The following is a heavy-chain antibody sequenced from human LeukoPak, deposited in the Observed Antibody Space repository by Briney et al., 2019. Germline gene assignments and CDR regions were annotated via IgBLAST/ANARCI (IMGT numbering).Heavy chain of an antibody. CDR1: GGSFSGYY. V-gene: IGHV4-34*01. CDR3: ARAEVLDV. Sequence: SETLSLTCAVYGGSFSGYYWSWIRQPPGKGLEWIGEINHSGSTNYNPSLKSRVTISVDTSKNQFSLKLSSVTAADTAVYYCARAEVLDVWGQGTTVTVSS. D-gene: IGHD1-14*01. CDR2: INHSGST. J-gene: IGHJ6*02.